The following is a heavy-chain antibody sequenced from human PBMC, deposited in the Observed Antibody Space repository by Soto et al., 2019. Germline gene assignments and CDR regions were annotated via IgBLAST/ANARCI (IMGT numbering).Heavy chain of an antibody. D-gene: IGHD3-3*01. V-gene: IGHV3-13*04. CDR3: ARAIVPTLFGY. CDR1: GFTFSSYD. Sequence: EVQLVESGGGLVQPGGSLRLSCSASGFTFSSYDMHWVRQGTGKGLEWVSATGTTGDTYYAGSVKGRFTISRENAKYSLYLQMNSLRAGDTAIYFCARAIVPTLFGYWGEGTLVTVSS. J-gene: IGHJ4*02. CDR2: TGTTGDT.